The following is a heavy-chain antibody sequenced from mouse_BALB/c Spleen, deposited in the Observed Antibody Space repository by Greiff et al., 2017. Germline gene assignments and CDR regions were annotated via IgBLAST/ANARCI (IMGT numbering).Heavy chain of an antibody. Sequence: EVKVVESGGGLVQPGESLKLSCESNEYEFPSHDMSWVRKTPEKRLELVAAINSDGGSTYYPDTMERRFIISRDNTKKTLYLQMSSLRSEDTALYYCARQGNYGSSYWYFDVWGAGTTVTVSS. J-gene: IGHJ1*01. CDR3: ARQGNYGSSYWYFDV. D-gene: IGHD1-1*01. CDR2: INSDGGST. V-gene: IGHV5-2*01. CDR1: EYEFPSHD.